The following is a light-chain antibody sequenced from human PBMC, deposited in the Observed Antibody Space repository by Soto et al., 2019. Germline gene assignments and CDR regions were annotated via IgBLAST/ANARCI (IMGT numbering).Light chain of an antibody. Sequence: DIRMTQSPSSRSASVGDRVTITCRASQSIRSYLNWSQQKPGKAPKLLIYAASSLQSGVTSRFSGSGSGTDFTLTISSLQPEDFATYYCHQTYSIPYTFGQGTKVDSK. J-gene: IGKJ2*01. CDR1: QSIRSY. CDR2: AAS. CDR3: HQTYSIPYT. V-gene: IGKV1-39*01.